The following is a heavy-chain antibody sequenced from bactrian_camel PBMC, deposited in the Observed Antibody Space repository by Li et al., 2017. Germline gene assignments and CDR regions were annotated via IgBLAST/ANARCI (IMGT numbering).Heavy chain of an antibody. J-gene: IGHJ4*01. V-gene: IGHV3S61*01. D-gene: IGHD3*01. Sequence: HVQLVESGGGSGQAGGSLRPACAASGFPFDSYAMAWFRQAPGKRRERVAIITADGDTRYADSVEGRFTISRDNAKDTLYLQMNDLKIEDTAVYYCALGSSRQATMTARGKGTQVTVS. CDR1: GFPFDSYA. CDR2: IITADGDT.